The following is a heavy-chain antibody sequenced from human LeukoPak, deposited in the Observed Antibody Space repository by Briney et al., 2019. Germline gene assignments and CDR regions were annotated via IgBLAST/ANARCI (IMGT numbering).Heavy chain of an antibody. V-gene: IGHV4-31*03. CDR1: GGSISSGGYY. D-gene: IGHD3-3*01. CDR2: IYYSGST. Sequence: SETLSLTCTVSGGSISSGGYYWSWIRQHPGKGLEWIGYIYYSGSTYYNPSLKSRVTISVDTSKNQFSLKLSSVTAADTAVYYCAKDRGNFWSFFDYWGQGTLVTVSS. CDR3: AKDRGNFWSFFDY. J-gene: IGHJ4*02.